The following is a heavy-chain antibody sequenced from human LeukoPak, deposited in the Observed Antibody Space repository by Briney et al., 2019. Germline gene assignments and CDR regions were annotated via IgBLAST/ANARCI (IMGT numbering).Heavy chain of an antibody. CDR2: ISGSGGST. J-gene: IGHJ4*02. CDR1: GFTFSSYA. Sequence: GGSLRLSCAASGFTFSSYAMSWVRQAPGKRLEWVSAISGSGGSTYYADSVKGRFTISRDNPKNTLYLQMNSLRAEDTAVYYCAKDLASGRAHYFDYWGQGTLVTVSS. D-gene: IGHD6-13*01. V-gene: IGHV3-23*01. CDR3: AKDLASGRAHYFDY.